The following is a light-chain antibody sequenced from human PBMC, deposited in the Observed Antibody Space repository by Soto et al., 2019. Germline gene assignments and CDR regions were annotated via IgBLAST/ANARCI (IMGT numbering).Light chain of an antibody. CDR1: SSDIGRYDY. J-gene: IGLJ1*01. CDR3: CSYAGSSTYV. V-gene: IGLV2-23*01. Sequence: QSALAQPASVSGSRGQSITISCTGTSSDIGRYDYVSWFQQHPGKAPKLMIYEDSKRPSGVSNRFSGSKSGNTASLTISGLQAEDDADYYCCSYAGSSTYVFGTGTKVTVL. CDR2: EDS.